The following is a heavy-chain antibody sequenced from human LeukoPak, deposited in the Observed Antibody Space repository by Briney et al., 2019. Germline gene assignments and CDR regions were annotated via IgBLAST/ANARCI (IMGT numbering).Heavy chain of an antibody. V-gene: IGHV1-24*01. CDR2: FDPEDGET. CDR3: ATGSMVRGVYWGPYYYYGMDV. Sequence: ASVNVSCKVSGYTLTELSMHWVRQAPGKGLEWMGGFDPEDGETIYAQKFQGRVTMTEDTSTDTAYMELSSLRSEDTAVYYCATGSMVRGVYWGPYYYYGMDVWGQGTTVTVSS. J-gene: IGHJ6*02. D-gene: IGHD3-10*01. CDR1: GYTLTELS.